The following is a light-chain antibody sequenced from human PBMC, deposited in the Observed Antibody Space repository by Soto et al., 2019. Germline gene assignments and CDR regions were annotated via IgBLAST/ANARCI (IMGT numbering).Light chain of an antibody. CDR3: QKYNSAPLT. J-gene: IGKJ4*01. Sequence: DIQMTQSPSSLSASIGDRITITCRVSQDIRNSLAWYQQKPGKVPKLLIYAASTLQSGVPSRFSGSGSGTDFTLTISSLQPEDVATYSCQKYNSAPLTFGGGTEVEIK. CDR2: AAS. CDR1: QDIRNS. V-gene: IGKV1-27*01.